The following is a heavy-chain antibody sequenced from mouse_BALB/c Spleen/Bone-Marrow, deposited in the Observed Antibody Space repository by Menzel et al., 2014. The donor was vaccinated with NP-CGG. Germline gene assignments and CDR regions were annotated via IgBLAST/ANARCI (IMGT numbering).Heavy chain of an antibody. CDR3: TRDMGLLRFDY. Sequence: EVMLVESGGGLVQPGGSLRLSCATSGFTFTDYYMSWVRQPPGKALEWLGLIRNKPNGYTTEYSASVKGRFTISRDNSQSILYLQMNTLRVEDSATYYCTRDMGLLRFDYWGQGTTLTVSS. CDR2: IRNKPNGYTT. D-gene: IGHD1-1*01. J-gene: IGHJ2*01. V-gene: IGHV7-3*02. CDR1: GFTFTDYY.